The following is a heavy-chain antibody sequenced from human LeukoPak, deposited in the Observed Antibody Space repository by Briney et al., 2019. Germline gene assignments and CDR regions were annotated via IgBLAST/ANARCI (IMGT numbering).Heavy chain of an antibody. V-gene: IGHV1-46*01. Sequence: ASVKVSCKVSGYTFTAYYVHWLRQAPGQRLEWVGVINPRGGSTRYAQKFQGRVTMTRDTSTSTVYMELSSLSAEDTAVYYCARTTEGYCRSASCFGFSHSYYMDVWGKGTTVTISS. CDR1: GYTFTAYY. D-gene: IGHD2-2*01. CDR2: INPRGGST. CDR3: ARTTEGYCRSASCFGFSHSYYMDV. J-gene: IGHJ6*03.